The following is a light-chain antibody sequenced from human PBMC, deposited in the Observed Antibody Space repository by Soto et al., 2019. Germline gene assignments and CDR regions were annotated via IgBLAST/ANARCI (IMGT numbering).Light chain of an antibody. CDR1: QTISSW. J-gene: IGKJ1*01. CDR2: KAS. V-gene: IGKV1-5*03. Sequence: DIQITHSPSTLSGSVGDRVTITCRSSQTISSWLAWYQQKPGKAPKLLIYKASTLKSGVPSRFSGSGSGTEFTLTISSLQPDDFATNYCQHYNSYSEAFGQGTKVDIK. CDR3: QHYNSYSEA.